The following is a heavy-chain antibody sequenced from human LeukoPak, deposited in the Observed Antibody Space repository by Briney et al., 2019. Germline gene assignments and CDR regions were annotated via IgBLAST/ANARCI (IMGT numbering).Heavy chain of an antibody. J-gene: IGHJ6*04. CDR2: IYYSGST. V-gene: IGHV4-39*07. CDR3: ARDGVVVGMDV. Sequence: SETLSLTCTVSGGSISSSSYYWGWIRQPPGKGLEWIGSIYYSGSTYYNPSLKSRVTMSVDTSKNQFSLKLSSVTAADTAVYYCARDGVVVGMDVWGKGTTVTVSS. CDR1: GGSISSSSYY. D-gene: IGHD3-22*01.